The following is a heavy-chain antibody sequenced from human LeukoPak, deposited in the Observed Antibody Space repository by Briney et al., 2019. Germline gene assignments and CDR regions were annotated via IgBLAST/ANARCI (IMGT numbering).Heavy chain of an antibody. CDR1: GFTFSSYW. Sequence: GGSLRLSCAASGFTFSSYWMSWVRQAPGKGLEWVANIKQDGSEKYYVDSVKGRFTISRDNAKNSLYLQMNSLRAEDTAVYYCARDLTAVTTYPDYYYYGMDVWGQGTTVTVSS. V-gene: IGHV3-7*01. J-gene: IGHJ6*02. CDR2: IKQDGSEK. D-gene: IGHD4-17*01. CDR3: ARDLTAVTTYPDYYYYGMDV.